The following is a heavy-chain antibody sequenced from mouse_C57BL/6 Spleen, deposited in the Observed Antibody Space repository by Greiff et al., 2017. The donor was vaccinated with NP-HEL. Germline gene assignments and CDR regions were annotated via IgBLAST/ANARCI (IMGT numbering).Heavy chain of an antibody. CDR3: ARAWGTAQTWFAY. CDR1: GYSFTDYN. D-gene: IGHD3-2*02. Sequence: EVQLQQSGPELVKPGASVKISCKASGYSFTDYNMNWVKPSHGKSLEWIGVINPNYGTTSYNQKFKGKATLTVDQSSSTAYMQLNSPTSEDSAVYYWARAWGTAQTWFAYWGQGTLVTVSA. J-gene: IGHJ3*01. V-gene: IGHV1-39*01. CDR2: INPNYGTT.